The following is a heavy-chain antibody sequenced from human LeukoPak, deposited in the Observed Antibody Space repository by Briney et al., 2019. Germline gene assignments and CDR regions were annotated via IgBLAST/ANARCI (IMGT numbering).Heavy chain of an antibody. V-gene: IGHV3-53*05. Sequence: GGSLRLSCAASGFTVSSNYMSWVRQAPGKGLEWVSVICSGGSTYYADSVKGRFTISRDNSKNTLYLQMNSLRAEDTAVYYCAKEEVGAGPLEDYYYYMDVWGKGTTVTISS. CDR3: AKEEVGAGPLEDYYYYMDV. CDR1: GFTVSSNY. J-gene: IGHJ6*03. CDR2: ICSGGST. D-gene: IGHD1-26*01.